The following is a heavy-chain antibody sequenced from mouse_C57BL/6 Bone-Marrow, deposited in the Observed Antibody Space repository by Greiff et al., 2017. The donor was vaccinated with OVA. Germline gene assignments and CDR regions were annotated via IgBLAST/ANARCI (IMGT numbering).Heavy chain of an antibody. CDR2: IRNKANGYTT. J-gene: IGHJ2*01. CDR3: VRSMVTDFDS. D-gene: IGHD2-2*01. Sequence: EVNVVESGGGLVQPGASLRLSCAASGFTFTDYYMSWVRQPPGKAPEWLALIRNKANGYTTEYTASVKGRFTISRDNSQNILYLQMNTLRAEDSATYYCVRSMVTDFDSWGQGTTLTVSS. CDR1: GFTFTDYY. V-gene: IGHV7-4*01.